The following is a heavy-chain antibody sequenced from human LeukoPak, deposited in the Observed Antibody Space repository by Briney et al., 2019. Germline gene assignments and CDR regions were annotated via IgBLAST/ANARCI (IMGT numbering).Heavy chain of an antibody. CDR2: IYYSGST. V-gene: IGHV4-59*01. D-gene: IGHD3-22*01. CDR1: GGSISSYY. Sequence: SETLSLTCTVSGGSISSYYWSWIRQPPGKGLEWIGYIYYSGSTNYNPSLESRVTISVDTSKNQFSLKLSSVTAADTAVYHCARTTYYYDISGYSYYFDDWGQGTLVTVSS. CDR3: ARTTYYYDISGYSYYFDD. J-gene: IGHJ4*02.